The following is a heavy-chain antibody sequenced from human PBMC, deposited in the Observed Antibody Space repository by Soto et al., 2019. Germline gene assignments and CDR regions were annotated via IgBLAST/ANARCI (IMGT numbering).Heavy chain of an antibody. CDR2: ISGSGGST. V-gene: IGHV3-23*01. D-gene: IGHD2-2*02. CDR1: GFTFSSYA. J-gene: IGHJ6*02. Sequence: PGGSLRLSCAASGFTFSSYAMSWVRQAPGKGLEWVSAISGSGGSTYYADSVKGRFTISRDNSKNTLYLQMNSLRAEDTAVYYCAKFLVPAAIYYYCGMDVWGQGTTVTVSS. CDR3: AKFLVPAAIYYYCGMDV.